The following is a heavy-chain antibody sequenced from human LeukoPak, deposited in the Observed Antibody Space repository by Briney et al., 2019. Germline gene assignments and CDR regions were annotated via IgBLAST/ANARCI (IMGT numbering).Heavy chain of an antibody. CDR1: GGSFSGYY. CDR2: INHSGST. CDR3: ARPSSKHIVAPGYFQH. D-gene: IGHD2-21*01. Sequence: PSETLSLTCAVYGGSFSGYYWSWLRQPPGKGLEWIGEINHSGSTNYNPSLKSRVTISVDTSKNQFSLKLSSVTAADTAVYYCARPSSKHIVAPGYFQHWGQGTLVTVSS. J-gene: IGHJ1*01. V-gene: IGHV4-34*01.